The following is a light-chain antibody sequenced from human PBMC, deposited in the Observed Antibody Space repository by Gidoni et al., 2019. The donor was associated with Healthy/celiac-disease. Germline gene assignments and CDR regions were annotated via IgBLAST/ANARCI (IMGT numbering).Light chain of an antibody. CDR1: QSISSY. V-gene: IGKV1-39*01. Sequence: DIQMTQSPSSLSASVGDRVTITCRASQSISSYLNWYQQKPGKAPKLLIYAASSLQSGVPSRFSGSGSETDFTLTISSLQPEAFATYYCQQSYSTPRTFGGGTKVEIK. J-gene: IGKJ4*01. CDR2: AAS. CDR3: QQSYSTPRT.